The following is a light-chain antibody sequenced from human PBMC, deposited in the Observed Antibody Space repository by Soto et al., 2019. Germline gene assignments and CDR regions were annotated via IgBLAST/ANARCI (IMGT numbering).Light chain of an antibody. V-gene: IGKV3-20*01. Sequence: EIVLTQSPGTLSLSPGERATLSCRASKSVSSRFLAWYQQKPGQAPRLLMYGAPSRATGIPDRFSGTGSGTDFTLTISRLEPEDFAVYYCQQYGSSPYTFGLGTKLEIK. CDR3: QQYGSSPYT. CDR1: KSVSSRF. CDR2: GAP. J-gene: IGKJ2*01.